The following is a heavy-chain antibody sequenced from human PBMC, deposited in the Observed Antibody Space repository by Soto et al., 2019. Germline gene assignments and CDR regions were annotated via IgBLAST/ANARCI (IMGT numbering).Heavy chain of an antibody. CDR1: GGSISSGDYY. D-gene: IGHD6-25*01. V-gene: IGHV4-30-4*01. J-gene: IGHJ4*02. CDR2: IYYSGST. Sequence: QVQLQESGPGLVKPSQTLSLTCTVSGGSISSGDYYWSWIRQRPGKGLEWIGYIYYSGSTYYNPSLKNRVTIAVDTSKNQFSLKLSSVTAADTAVYYCARDSSGANDYWGQGTLVTVSS. CDR3: ARDSSGANDY.